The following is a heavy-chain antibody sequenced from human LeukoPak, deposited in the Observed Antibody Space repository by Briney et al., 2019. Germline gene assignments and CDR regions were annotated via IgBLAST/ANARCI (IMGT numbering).Heavy chain of an antibody. CDR3: ARDRGVYYGSGTQAPQWFDP. V-gene: IGHV4-34*01. J-gene: IGHJ5*02. D-gene: IGHD3-10*01. Sequence: SETLSLTCAVYGDSFKNYYWTWIRQSPEKGLEWIGEINHGGLTSYNPSLESRLTLLVDTSKNQFSLNLRSVTAADTAVYYCARDRGVYYGSGTQAPQWFDPWGQGTLVTVSS. CDR1: GDSFKNYY. CDR2: INHGGLT.